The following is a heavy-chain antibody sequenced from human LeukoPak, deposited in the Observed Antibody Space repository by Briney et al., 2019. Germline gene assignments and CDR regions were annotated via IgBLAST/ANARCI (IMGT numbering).Heavy chain of an antibody. CDR1: GGSIRSYY. Sequence: SETLSLTCIVSGGSIRSYYWTWIRQAPGKGLEGIGHMYYSVNTNYHPSLKSRLPTSEKTPKNHCFLKLSAVTAPHPPVINLPTAHNTYSSNFDSWGQGCLVSVS. D-gene: IGHD6-19*01. CDR2: MYYSVNT. J-gene: IGHJ4*02. V-gene: IGHV4-59*01. CDR3: PTAHNTYSSNFDS.